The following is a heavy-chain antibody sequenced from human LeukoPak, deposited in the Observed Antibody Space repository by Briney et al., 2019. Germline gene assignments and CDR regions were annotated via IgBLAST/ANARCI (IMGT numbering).Heavy chain of an antibody. V-gene: IGHV4-61*02. Sequence: SETLSLTCTVSGGSISSGSYYWSWIRQPAGKGLEWIGRIYTSGSTNYNPSLKSRVTISVDTSKNQFSLKLSSVTAADTAVYYCARGTLGSKSIAVKNFDYWGQGTLVTVSS. D-gene: IGHD6-19*01. J-gene: IGHJ4*02. CDR3: ARGTLGSKSIAVKNFDY. CDR2: IYTSGST. CDR1: GGSISSGSYY.